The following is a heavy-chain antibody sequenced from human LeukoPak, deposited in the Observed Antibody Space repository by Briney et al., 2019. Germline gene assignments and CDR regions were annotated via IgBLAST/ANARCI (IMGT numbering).Heavy chain of an antibody. Sequence: PGGSLRLSCAASGFTFSNYAVRWIRQAPGKGLEWVSVICGGGGSKYYADSVKGRFTISRDYSKDTVYLQMNILRAEDTAVYYCAKAILMMVRRYYFYYCGQGDLLTVSS. V-gene: IGHV3-23*01. CDR2: ICGGGGSK. J-gene: IGHJ4*02. CDR1: GFTFSNYA. D-gene: IGHD3-3*01. CDR3: AKAILMMVRRYYFYY.